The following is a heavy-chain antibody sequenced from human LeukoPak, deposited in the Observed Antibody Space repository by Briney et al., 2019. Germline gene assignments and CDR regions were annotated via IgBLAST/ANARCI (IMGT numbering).Heavy chain of an antibody. Sequence: GGSLRLSCAASGFTFSSYGMHWVRQAPGKGLEWVAVISYDGSNKYYADSVKGRFTISRDNSKNTLYLQMNSLRAEDTAVYYCARDRGDGSSFDYWGQGTLVTVSS. CDR1: GFTFSSYG. D-gene: IGHD3-3*01. CDR3: ARDRGDGSSFDY. J-gene: IGHJ4*02. CDR2: ISYDGSNK. V-gene: IGHV3-30*03.